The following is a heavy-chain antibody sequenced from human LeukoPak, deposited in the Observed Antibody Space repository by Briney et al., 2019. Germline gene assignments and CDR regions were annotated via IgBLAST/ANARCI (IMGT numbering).Heavy chain of an antibody. CDR2: INHSGST. J-gene: IGHJ3*02. Sequence: PSETLSLTCAVYGGSFSGYYWSWIRQPPGKGLEWIGEINHSGSTNYNPSLKSRVTISVDTSKNQFSLKLSSVTAADTAVYYCARGHSYGYAFDIWGQGTMVTVSS. V-gene: IGHV4-34*01. CDR1: GGSFSGYY. CDR3: ARGHSYGYAFDI. D-gene: IGHD5-18*01.